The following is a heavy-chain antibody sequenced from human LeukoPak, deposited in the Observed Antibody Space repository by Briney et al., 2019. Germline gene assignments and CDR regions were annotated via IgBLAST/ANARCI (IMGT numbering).Heavy chain of an antibody. J-gene: IGHJ6*02. V-gene: IGHV3-49*04. Sequence: GGSRRLSCTAFGFIFGDHAISWVRQAPGKGLEWVGFIRSKAYRGTTEYAASVKGRFTISREDSISIAYLQMNSLKTEDTAVYYCTRGPIRLWLYSGMDVWGQGTTVIVSS. CDR2: IRSKAYRGTT. D-gene: IGHD4/OR15-4a*01. CDR1: GFIFGDHA. CDR3: TRGPIRLWLYSGMDV.